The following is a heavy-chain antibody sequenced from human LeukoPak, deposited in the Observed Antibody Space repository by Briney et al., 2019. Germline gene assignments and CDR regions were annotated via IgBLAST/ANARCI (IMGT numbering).Heavy chain of an antibody. CDR1: GGTFSSYA. Sequence: SVKVSCKASGGTFSSYAISWVRQAPGQGLEWMGGIIPIFGTANYAQKFQGRVTMTTDTSTSTAYMELRSLRSDDTAVYYCARDPSERIGVVKSWFDPWGQGTLVTVSS. V-gene: IGHV1-69*05. J-gene: IGHJ5*02. D-gene: IGHD3-3*01. CDR2: IIPIFGTA. CDR3: ARDPSERIGVVKSWFDP.